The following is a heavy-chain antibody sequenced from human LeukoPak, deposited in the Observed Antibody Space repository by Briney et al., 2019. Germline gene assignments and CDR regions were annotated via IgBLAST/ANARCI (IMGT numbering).Heavy chain of an antibody. CDR3: AKGYSSGLDAFDI. D-gene: IGHD6-19*01. V-gene: IGHV3-30*02. CDR2: IRYDGSNK. CDR1: GFTFSSYG. J-gene: IGHJ3*02. Sequence: GGSLRLSCAASGFTFSSYGMHWVRQAPGKGLEWVAFIRYDGSNKYYADSVKGRFTISRDNSKNTLYLQMNSLRAEDTAVYYCAKGYSSGLDAFDIWGQGTMVTVSS.